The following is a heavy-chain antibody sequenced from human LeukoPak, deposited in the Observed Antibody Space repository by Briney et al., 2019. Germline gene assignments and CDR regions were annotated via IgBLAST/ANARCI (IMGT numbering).Heavy chain of an antibody. CDR3: AELGITMIGGV. D-gene: IGHD3-10*02. CDR1: GFTFGDYA. Sequence: GGSLRLSCTASGFTFGDYAMSWVRQAPGKGLEWVANIKQDGSEKYYADSLKGRFTISRDNAKNSLYLQMNSLRAEDTAVYYCAELGITMIGGVWGKGTTVTISS. V-gene: IGHV3-7*01. J-gene: IGHJ6*04. CDR2: IKQDGSEK.